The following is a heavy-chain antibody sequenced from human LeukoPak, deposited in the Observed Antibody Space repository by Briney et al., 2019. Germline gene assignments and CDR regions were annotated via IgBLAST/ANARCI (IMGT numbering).Heavy chain of an antibody. J-gene: IGHJ4*02. V-gene: IGHV3-23*01. CDR2: ISGSGGST. CDR1: GFAFSSYA. Sequence: GGSLRLSCAASGFAFSSYAMSWVRQAPGKGLEWVSAISGSGGSTYYADSVKGRFTISRDNSKNTLYLQMNSLRAEDTAVYYCANLRGGYLFDYWGQGTLVTVSS. D-gene: IGHD1-1*01. CDR3: ANLRGGYLFDY.